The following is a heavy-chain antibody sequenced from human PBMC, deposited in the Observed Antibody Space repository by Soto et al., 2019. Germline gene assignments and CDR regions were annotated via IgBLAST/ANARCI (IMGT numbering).Heavy chain of an antibody. J-gene: IGHJ3*02. CDR2: IKQDGSEK. CDR3: ARGYCSSTSCPIHAFDI. Sequence: GGSLRLXCAASGFTFSSYWMSWVRQAPGKGLEWVANIKQDGSEKYYVDSVKGRFTISRDNAKNSLYLQMNSLRAEDTAVYYCARGYCSSTSCPIHAFDIWGQGTMVTVSS. CDR1: GFTFSSYW. D-gene: IGHD2-2*01. V-gene: IGHV3-7*04.